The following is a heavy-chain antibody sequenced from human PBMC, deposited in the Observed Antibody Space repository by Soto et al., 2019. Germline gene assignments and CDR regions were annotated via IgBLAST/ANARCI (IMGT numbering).Heavy chain of an antibody. D-gene: IGHD3-10*01. CDR2: INGGSGNT. V-gene: IGHV1-3*01. CDR3: ARVPPWGNSAGDYYIQHYDS. Sequence: ASVKVSCKSSGFTFTSYAIHWLRQAPGQRPQWMGWINGGSGNTKYSQDFQGRVTFTRDTFATTAYLELSSLRSEDTAVYYCARVPPWGNSAGDYYIQHYDSWGQGTPVTVSS. J-gene: IGHJ4*02. CDR1: GFTFTSYA.